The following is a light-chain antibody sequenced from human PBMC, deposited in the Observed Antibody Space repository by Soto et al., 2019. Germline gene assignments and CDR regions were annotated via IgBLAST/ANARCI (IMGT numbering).Light chain of an antibody. V-gene: IGKV1-5*01. CDR3: QQLNSYPIT. J-gene: IGKJ5*01. CDR2: DAY. CDR1: QSISSW. Sequence: DIQMTQSPSTLSASVGDRVTITCRASQSISSWLAWYQQKPGKAPKLLIYDAYNLESGTPSRFSGRRSGTEFTLTIASVQPEDFATYYCQQLNSYPITFGQGTRLEI.